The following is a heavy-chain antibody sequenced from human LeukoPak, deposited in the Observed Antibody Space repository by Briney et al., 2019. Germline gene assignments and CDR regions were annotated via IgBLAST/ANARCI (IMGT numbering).Heavy chain of an antibody. D-gene: IGHD3-22*01. V-gene: IGHV3-33*01. CDR3: ARDEGNYYDSSGYYHY. J-gene: IGHJ4*02. CDR2: IWYDGSNK. Sequence: PGRSLRLSCAASGFTFSSDGMHWVRQAPGKGLEWVAVIWYDGSNKYYADSVKGRFTISRDNSKNTLYLQMNSLRAEDTAVYYCARDEGNYYDSSGYYHYWGQGTLVTVSS. CDR1: GFTFSSDG.